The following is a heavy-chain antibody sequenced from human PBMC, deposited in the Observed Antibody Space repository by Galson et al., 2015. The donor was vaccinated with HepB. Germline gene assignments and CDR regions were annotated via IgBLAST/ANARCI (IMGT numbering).Heavy chain of an antibody. CDR1: GYSFTSYW. CDR2: IDPSDSYT. D-gene: IGHD3-22*01. J-gene: IGHJ4*02. V-gene: IGHV5-10-1*01. CDR3: ARHTTSYYYDTSGWGFDY. Sequence: QSGAEVKKPGESLRISCKGSGYSFTSYWISWVRQMPGKGLECMGRIDPSDSYTNYSPSFQGHVTISADKSISTAYLQWSSLKASDTAMYYCARHTTSYYYDTSGWGFDYWGQGTLVTVPS.